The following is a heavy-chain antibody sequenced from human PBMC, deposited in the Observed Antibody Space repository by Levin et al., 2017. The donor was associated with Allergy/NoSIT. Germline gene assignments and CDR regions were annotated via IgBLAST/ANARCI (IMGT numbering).Heavy chain of an antibody. CDR2: IYYSGST. CDR3: AREMAWDYGDYLANWFDP. J-gene: IGHJ5*02. CDR1: GGSISSGGYY. D-gene: IGHD4-17*01. Sequence: PSETLSLTCTVSGGSISSGGYYWSWIRQHPGKGLEWIGYIYYSGSTYYNPSLKSRVTISVDTSKNQFSLKLSSVTAADTAVYYCAREMAWDYGDYLANWFDPWGQGTLVTVSS. V-gene: IGHV4-31*03.